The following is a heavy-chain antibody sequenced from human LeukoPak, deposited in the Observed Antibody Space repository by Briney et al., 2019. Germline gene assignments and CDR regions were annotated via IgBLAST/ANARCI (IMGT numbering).Heavy chain of an antibody. J-gene: IGHJ4*02. Sequence: GASVKVSCKASGGTFSSYAISWVRQAPGQGLEWMGGIIPIFGTANYAQKFQGWVTMTTDTSTSTAYMELRRLRSDDTAVYYCARFASVAHFDNWGQGTLVTVSS. CDR1: GGTFSSYA. V-gene: IGHV1-69*05. CDR2: IIPIFGTA. D-gene: IGHD5-12*01. CDR3: ARFASVAHFDN.